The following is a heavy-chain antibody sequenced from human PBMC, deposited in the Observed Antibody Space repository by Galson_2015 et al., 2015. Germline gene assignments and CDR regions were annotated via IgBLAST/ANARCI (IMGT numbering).Heavy chain of an antibody. Sequence: SLRLSCAASEFTFSNYDMNWVRQAPGKGLEWVSYISSGGSTTYHADSVKGRFTISRDNAKNSLYLQMNSLRAEDTAVYYCARSHLVGATTASGYWGQGTLVTASS. V-gene: IGHV3-48*03. CDR2: ISSGGSTT. J-gene: IGHJ4*02. D-gene: IGHD1-26*01. CDR1: EFTFSNYD. CDR3: ARSHLVGATTASGY.